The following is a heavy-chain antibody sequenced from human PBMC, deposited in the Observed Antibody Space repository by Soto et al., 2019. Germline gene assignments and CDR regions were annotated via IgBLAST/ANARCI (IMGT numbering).Heavy chain of an antibody. D-gene: IGHD3-16*01. CDR2: INAGNGNT. J-gene: IGHJ4*02. CDR1: GYTFTSYA. V-gene: IGHV1-3*01. CDR3: ARDPNWGAIDY. Sequence: ASVKVSCKASGYTFTSYAMHWVRQAPGQRLEWMGWINAGNGNTKYSQKFKGRVTITRDTSASTAYMELSSLRSEDTAVYYCARDPNWGAIDYWGQGTLVTVSS.